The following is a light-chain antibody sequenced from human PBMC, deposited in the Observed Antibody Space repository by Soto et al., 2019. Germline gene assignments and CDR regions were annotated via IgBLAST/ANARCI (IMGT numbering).Light chain of an antibody. J-gene: IGKJ3*01. Sequence: DIQMTQSPSSLSASVGDRVTITCRASQSVSTYLNWYQQKPGEAPKLLIYGASSLQTGVPSRFSGSGSGTHFSLAISSLQLEDFETYYCQQSYNTLTFGPGTKVDIK. CDR2: GAS. CDR1: QSVSTY. V-gene: IGKV1-39*01. CDR3: QQSYNTLT.